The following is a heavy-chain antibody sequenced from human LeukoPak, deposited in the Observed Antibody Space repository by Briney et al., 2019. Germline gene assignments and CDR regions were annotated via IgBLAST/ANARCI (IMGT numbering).Heavy chain of an antibody. D-gene: IGHD4-23*01. J-gene: IGHJ4*02. CDR1: GFTFSSYG. V-gene: IGHV3-33*01. Sequence: GGSLRLSCAASGFTFSSYGMHWPRQAPGKGLEWVAVIWYDGSNKYYADSVKGRFTISRDNSKNTLYLQMNGLGVEDTAVYYCARDPGDGYGVNYYFDYWGQGTLVTVSS. CDR2: IWYDGSNK. CDR3: ARDPGDGYGVNYYFDY.